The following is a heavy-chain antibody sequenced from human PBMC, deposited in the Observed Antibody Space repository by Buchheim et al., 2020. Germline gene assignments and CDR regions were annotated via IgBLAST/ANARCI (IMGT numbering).Heavy chain of an antibody. J-gene: IGHJ4*02. Sequence: EVQLVESGGGLVKTGGSLRLSCAASGFTFTNAWMSWVRQAPGKGLEWVGRIKNKADGGTTDYTAPVKGSFTISRDDSKNTLYLQMNSLKTEDTAVYYCTTYNLLTGFDYWGQGTL. D-gene: IGHD3-9*01. V-gene: IGHV3-15*01. CDR1: GFTFTNAW. CDR3: TTYNLLTGFDY. CDR2: IKNKADGGTT.